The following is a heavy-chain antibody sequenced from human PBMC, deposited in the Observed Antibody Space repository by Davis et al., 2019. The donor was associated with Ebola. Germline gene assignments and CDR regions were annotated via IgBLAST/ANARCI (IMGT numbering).Heavy chain of an antibody. D-gene: IGHD5-18*01. CDR2: ISSDSSHI. Sequence: GESLKISCAVSGVTFRNYVMSWVRQAPGKGLQWVSSISSDSSHIYYAPSVKGRFTISRDNAKSSLFLDMNSLRVEDTAVYYCALVDTAMAWGRGTRVTVS. CDR3: ALVDTAMA. V-gene: IGHV3-21*01. J-gene: IGHJ4*02. CDR1: GVTFRNYV.